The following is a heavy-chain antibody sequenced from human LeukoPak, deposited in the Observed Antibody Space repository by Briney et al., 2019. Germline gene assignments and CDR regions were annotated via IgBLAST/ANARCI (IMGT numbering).Heavy chain of an antibody. CDR3: TRGGCDDGRAVEY. Sequence: PGGSLRLSCAASGFTLSSYWMHWVRQAPGKGLVWVSRIKSDGSSTMYADSVRGRFTISSDNAKNMLYLQMNSLRAEDTAVYFCTRGGCDDGRAVEYWGQGTQVTVSS. D-gene: IGHD5-12*01. CDR2: IKSDGSST. J-gene: IGHJ4*02. CDR1: GFTLSSYW. V-gene: IGHV3-74*03.